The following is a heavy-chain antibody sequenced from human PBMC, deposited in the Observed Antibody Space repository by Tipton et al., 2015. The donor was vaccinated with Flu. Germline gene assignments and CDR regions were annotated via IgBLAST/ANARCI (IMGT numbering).Heavy chain of an antibody. CDR3: ARGGTAMVTAY. V-gene: IGHV3-48*01. D-gene: IGHD5-18*01. Sequence: SLRLSCAASGFTFSSYSMNWVRQAPGKGLEWVSYISSSSSTIYYADSVKGRFTISRDNAKNSLYLQMNSLRAEDTAVYYCARGGTAMVTAYWGQGTLVTVSS. J-gene: IGHJ4*02. CDR1: GFTFSSYS. CDR2: ISSSSSTI.